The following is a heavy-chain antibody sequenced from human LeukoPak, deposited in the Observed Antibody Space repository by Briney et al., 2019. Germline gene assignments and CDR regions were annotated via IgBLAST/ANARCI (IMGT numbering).Heavy chain of an antibody. CDR1: GFTFSSYS. CDR3: ARDPRISAAGTTPP. CDR2: ISSFGSTI. V-gene: IGHV3-48*01. Sequence: GGSLRLSCAASGFTFSSYSMNWVRQAPGKGLEWVSYISSFGSTIYYADSVKGRFTISRDNAKNSLYLQMNSLRAEDTAMYYCARDPRISAAGTTPPWGQGTLVTVSS. D-gene: IGHD6-13*01. J-gene: IGHJ4*02.